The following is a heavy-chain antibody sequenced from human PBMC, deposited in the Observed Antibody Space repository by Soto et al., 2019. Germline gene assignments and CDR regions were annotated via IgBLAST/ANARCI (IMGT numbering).Heavy chain of an antibody. Sequence: GGSLRLSCAASGFIFISDWLHWVRQAPGGGLVWVSRINTDGSDTSYADSVKGRFTISRDNFRDTVYLQMNSLRAEDTAVYYCARDGAEDIVVVPAALYYYYGMDVWGQGTTVTVSS. CDR1: GFIFISDW. D-gene: IGHD2-2*01. CDR3: ARDGAEDIVVVPAALYYYYGMDV. V-gene: IGHV3-74*01. J-gene: IGHJ6*02. CDR2: INTDGSDT.